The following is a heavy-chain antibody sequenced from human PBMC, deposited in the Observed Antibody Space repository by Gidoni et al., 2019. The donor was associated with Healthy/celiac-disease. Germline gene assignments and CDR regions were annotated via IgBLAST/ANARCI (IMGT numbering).Heavy chain of an antibody. CDR3: TRDRGIVGSTEYYFDY. CDR1: GFPFSHYY. Sequence: VQLVVSGVGLVKPGGSLRLFCGASGFPFSHYYTSWIRQAPGKGLEWVAYISASGTYTNYADSVKGRFTMSRDNAKNSLFLQMNSLRAEDTAVYYCTRDRGIVGSTEYYFDYWSQGTLVTVSS. J-gene: IGHJ4*02. D-gene: IGHD1-26*01. CDR2: ISASGTYT. V-gene: IGHV3-11*06.